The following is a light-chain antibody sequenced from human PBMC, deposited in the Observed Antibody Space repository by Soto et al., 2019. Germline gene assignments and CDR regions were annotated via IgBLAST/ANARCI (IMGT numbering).Light chain of an antibody. CDR1: IXNIGKDT. Sequence: QSVLTQPRSVSGTPGLRVNISCSGGIXNIGKDTVNWYQQLPGTAPKLLMFNDDKRPSGVPDRFSGSRSGTSASLAISGLQSDDEAVYFCSTWDDSLNGWVFGGGTQLILL. J-gene: IGLJ3*02. CDR2: NDD. CDR3: STWDDSLNGWV. V-gene: IGLV1-44*01.